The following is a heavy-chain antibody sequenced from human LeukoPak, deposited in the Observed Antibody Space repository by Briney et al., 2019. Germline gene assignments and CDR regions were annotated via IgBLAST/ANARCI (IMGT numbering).Heavy chain of an antibody. CDR1: GYTFTDYF. CDR3: ARDRLDKIPELKH. CDR2: INPKTDSP. V-gene: IGHV1-46*01. D-gene: IGHD1-1*01. J-gene: IGHJ1*01. Sequence: ASVKVSCKASGYTFTDYFLHWVRQAPGQGLEWMGIINPKTDSPTYTQKFHGRVTLTSDMSARTVYMELSSLTSDDTAVYYCARDRLDKIPELKHWGQGTLVTVSS.